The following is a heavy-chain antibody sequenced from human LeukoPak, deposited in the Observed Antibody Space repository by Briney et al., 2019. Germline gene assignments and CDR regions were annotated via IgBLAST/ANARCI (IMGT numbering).Heavy chain of an antibody. D-gene: IGHD4/OR15-4a*01. CDR2: MSYSGNT. CDR1: GGSINNYY. J-gene: IGHJ4*02. Sequence: PSETLSLTCTVSGGSINNYYWNWIRQPPGKGLEWIGYMSYSGNTYYNPSPKSRVTISVDMSKNQFYLQMSSVTAADTAVYYCARDEYGGPFDYWGQGALVTVSS. CDR3: ARDEYGGPFDY. V-gene: IGHV4-59*01.